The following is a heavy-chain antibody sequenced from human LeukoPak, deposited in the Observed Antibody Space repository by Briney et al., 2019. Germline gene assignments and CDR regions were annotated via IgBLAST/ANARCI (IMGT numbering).Heavy chain of an antibody. CDR3: AKNGDRGAYCSGGSCYSYYYYYMDV. D-gene: IGHD2-15*01. Sequence: GGSLRLSCAVSGFTFSSYWMHWVRQAPGKGLEWMAVISYDGSNKYYADSVKGRFTVSRDNSENTLYLQMNSLRAEDTAIYYCAKNGDRGAYCSGGSCYSYYYYYMDVWGKGTTVTISS. J-gene: IGHJ6*03. V-gene: IGHV3-30*18. CDR1: GFTFSSYW. CDR2: ISYDGSNK.